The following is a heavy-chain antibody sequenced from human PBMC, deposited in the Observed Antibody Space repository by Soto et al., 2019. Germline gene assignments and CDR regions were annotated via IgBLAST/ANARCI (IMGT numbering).Heavy chain of an antibody. CDR2: IYYSGST. CDR3: ARRYDFWSGSQVDY. CDR1: GGSISSSSYY. D-gene: IGHD3-3*01. V-gene: IGHV4-39*01. Sequence: SETLSLTCTASGGSISSSSYYWGWIRQPPGKGLEWIGSIYYSGSTYYNPSLKSRVTISVDTSKNQFSLKLSSVTAADTAVYYCARRYDFWSGSQVDYWGQGTLVTVSS. J-gene: IGHJ4*02.